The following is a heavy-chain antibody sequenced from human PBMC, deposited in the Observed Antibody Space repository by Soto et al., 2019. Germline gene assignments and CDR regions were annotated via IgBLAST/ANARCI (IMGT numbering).Heavy chain of an antibody. CDR1: GGTFSSYA. V-gene: IGHV1-69*13. J-gene: IGHJ6*02. Sequence: GASVKVSCKASGGTFSSYAISWVRQAPGQGLEWMGGIIPIFGTANYAQKFQGRVTTTADESTSTAYMELSSLRSEDTAVYYCATRMVRGVIITALKIYGMDVWGQGTTVTVSS. D-gene: IGHD3-10*01. CDR3: ATRMVRGVIITALKIYGMDV. CDR2: IIPIFGTA.